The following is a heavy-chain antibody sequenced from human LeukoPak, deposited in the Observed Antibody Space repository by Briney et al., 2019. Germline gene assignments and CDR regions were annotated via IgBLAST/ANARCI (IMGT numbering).Heavy chain of an antibody. Sequence: GESLKISCKGSGYSFTSYWIGWVRQVPGKGLEWMGIIYPGDSDTRYSPYFQGQVTISADKSISTAYLQWSSLKASDTAMYYCARLSGSYYSAFDIWGQGTMLTVSS. D-gene: IGHD1-26*01. CDR2: IYPGDSDT. J-gene: IGHJ3*02. CDR3: ARLSGSYYSAFDI. CDR1: GYSFTSYW. V-gene: IGHV5-51*01.